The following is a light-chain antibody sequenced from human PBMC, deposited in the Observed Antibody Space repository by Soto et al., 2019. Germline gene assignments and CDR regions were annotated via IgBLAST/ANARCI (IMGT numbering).Light chain of an antibody. CDR1: QSLSSSY. Sequence: EIVLTQSPGTLSLSPGEGTTLSCRASQSLSSSYIAWYQQKPGQAPRLLIYGVSIRATGIPDRFSGSGSGTDFTLPISRLEPEDFAVYYCQQYGSSPRTFGQGTKLDIK. J-gene: IGKJ2*01. V-gene: IGKV3-20*01. CDR3: QQYGSSPRT. CDR2: GVS.